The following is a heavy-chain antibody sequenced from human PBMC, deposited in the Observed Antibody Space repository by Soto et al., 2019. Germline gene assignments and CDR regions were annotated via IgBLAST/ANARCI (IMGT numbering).Heavy chain of an antibody. D-gene: IGHD1-26*01. CDR2: IYYSGST. CDR3: ARGSKMGLVGTIIFAY. J-gene: IGHJ4*02. CDR1: GASISSGDYY. V-gene: IGHV4-31*03. Sequence: QVQLQESGPGLVKPSQTLSLTCTVSGASISSGDYYWSWIRQHPGKGLEWIGYIYYSGSTYYNPSLKSGVTMSVDTSKNQCSLNLSSVTAADTAVYYCARGSKMGLVGTIIFAYWGQGTLVTVSS.